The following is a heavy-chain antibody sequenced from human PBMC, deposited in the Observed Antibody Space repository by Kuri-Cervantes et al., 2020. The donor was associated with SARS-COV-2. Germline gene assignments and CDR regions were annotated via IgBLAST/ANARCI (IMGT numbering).Heavy chain of an antibody. CDR3: ARDPSQGRADI. Sequence: GESLKISCAASGFSVSCNEMTWVRQAPGKGLEWVSSIGSRSSSTYYSDSVRGRFTISRDNAKNSLYLQMNSLRAEDTAVYYCARDPSQGRADIWGQGTMVTVSS. CDR1: GFSVSCNE. V-gene: IGHV3-21*01. CDR2: IGSRSSST. J-gene: IGHJ3*02.